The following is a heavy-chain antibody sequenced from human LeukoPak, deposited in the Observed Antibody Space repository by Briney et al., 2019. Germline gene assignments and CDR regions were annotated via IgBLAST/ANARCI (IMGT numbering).Heavy chain of an antibody. V-gene: IGHV4-4*07. CDR3: ARARMVLGVTIYYYYMDV. CDR1: VGSIISYY. Sequence: SETLSLTCTVSVGSIISYYWSWIRPPAGRGLEWIGRIYTSGSTNYTTSLKSRVTMPVATSKHQFSLNLRSVTAAHTAVYYCARARMVLGVTIYYYYMDVWGKGTTVTVSS. D-gene: IGHD3-10*01. CDR2: IYTSGST. J-gene: IGHJ6*03.